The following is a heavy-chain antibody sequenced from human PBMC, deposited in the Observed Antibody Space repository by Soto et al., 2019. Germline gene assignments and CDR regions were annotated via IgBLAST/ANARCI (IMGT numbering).Heavy chain of an antibody. J-gene: IGHJ4*02. CDR3: ATGPLSGYSLSLD. CDR2: ISYDGSNK. D-gene: IGHD5-18*01. V-gene: IGHV3-30-3*01. Sequence: ESGGGVVQPGRSLRLSCAASGFTFSSYAMHWVRQAPGKGLEWVAVISYDGSNKYYADSVKGRFTISRDNSKNTLYLQMNSLRAEDTAVYYCATGPLSGYSLSLDWGQGTLVTVSS. CDR1: GFTFSSYA.